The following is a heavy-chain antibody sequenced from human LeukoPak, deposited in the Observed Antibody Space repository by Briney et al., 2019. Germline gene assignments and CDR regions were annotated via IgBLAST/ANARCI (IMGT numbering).Heavy chain of an antibody. V-gene: IGHV4-4*02. CDR1: GGSISSSNW. Sequence: SGTLSLTCAVSGGSISSSNWRSWVRQPPGKGLEWIGEIYHSGSTNYNPSLKSRVTISVDKSKNQFSLKLSSVTAADTAVYYCARSIVVVTSDAFDIWGQGTMVTVSS. D-gene: IGHD3-22*01. CDR2: IYHSGST. CDR3: ARSIVVVTSDAFDI. J-gene: IGHJ3*02.